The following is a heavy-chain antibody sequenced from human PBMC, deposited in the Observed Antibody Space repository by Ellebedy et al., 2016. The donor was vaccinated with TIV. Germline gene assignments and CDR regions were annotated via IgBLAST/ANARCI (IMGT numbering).Heavy chain of an antibody. CDR2: IYYSGYT. V-gene: IGHV4-39*01. D-gene: IGHD3-10*01. CDR3: ARLKGRGVRDAFDI. CDR1: GGSISSNNCY. Sequence: SETLSLXXTVSGGSISSNNCYWGWIRQPPGKGLEWIGNIYYSGYTYYNPSLKSRVTISVDTSKNHFSLKLTSVTAADTAVYYCARLKGRGVRDAFDIWGPGTMVTISS. J-gene: IGHJ3*02.